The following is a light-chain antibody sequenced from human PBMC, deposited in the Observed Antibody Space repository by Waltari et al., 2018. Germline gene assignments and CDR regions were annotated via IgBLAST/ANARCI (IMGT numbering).Light chain of an antibody. J-gene: IGLJ1*01. V-gene: IGLV2-14*01. CDR1: SSDVGGYNY. CDR3: SSYTSSSTRHV. Sequence: QSALPQPASVSGSPGQSITISCTGTSSDVGGYNYVSWYQQHPGKAPKLMTYEVSNRPSGVSNRFSGSKSGNTASLTISGLQAEDEADYYCSSYTSSSTRHVFGTGTKVTVL. CDR2: EVS.